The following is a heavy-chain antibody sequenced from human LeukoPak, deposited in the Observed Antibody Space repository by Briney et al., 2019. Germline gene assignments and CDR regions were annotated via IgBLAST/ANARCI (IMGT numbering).Heavy chain of an antibody. V-gene: IGHV3-48*02. CDR3: ARGLRGYYFDY. CDR1: GSTFSSYS. CDR2: ISSSSNTI. D-gene: IGHD5-12*01. J-gene: IGHJ4*02. Sequence: GGSLRLSCAASGSTFSSYSMTWVRQAPGKGLEWLSYISSSSNTIYYADSLKGRFTISRDNAKNSLNLQMNSLRDEDTAVYYCARGLRGYYFDYWGQGTLVTVSS.